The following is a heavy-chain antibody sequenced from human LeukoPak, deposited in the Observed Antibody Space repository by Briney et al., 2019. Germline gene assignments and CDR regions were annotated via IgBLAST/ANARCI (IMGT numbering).Heavy chain of an antibody. V-gene: IGHV4-39*07. J-gene: IGHJ6*03. D-gene: IGHD2-21*02. CDR2: IFYSGST. Sequence: PSDTLSLTCAVSGDSMTRCGYYWGWIRQPPGKGLEWIGSIFYSGSTYYNPSLKSRVTISVDTSKNQFSLNLSSVTAADTALYYCAKSTSSRWGLWYHYMDVWGKGTTVTVSS. CDR1: GDSMTRCGYY. CDR3: AKSTSSRWGLWYHYMDV.